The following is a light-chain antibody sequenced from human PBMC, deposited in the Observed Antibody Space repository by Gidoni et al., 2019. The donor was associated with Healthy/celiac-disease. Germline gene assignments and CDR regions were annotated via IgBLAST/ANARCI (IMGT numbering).Light chain of an antibody. J-gene: IGKJ1*01. Sequence: EIVMTQSPATLSVSPGERATLSCRASQSVSSNLAWYQQKPGQAPRLLIYGASTRATGIPARFSSSGSGTEFTLTISSLQSEDFAVYYCQQYNNWPQTVXQGTKVEIK. CDR3: QQYNNWPQT. V-gene: IGKV3-15*01. CDR1: QSVSSN. CDR2: GAS.